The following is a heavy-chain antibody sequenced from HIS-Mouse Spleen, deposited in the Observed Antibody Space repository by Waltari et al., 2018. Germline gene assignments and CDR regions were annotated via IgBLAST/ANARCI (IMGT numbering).Heavy chain of an antibody. CDR1: GGSISSGGSS. CDR2: IYHSGST. J-gene: IGHJ4*02. V-gene: IGHV4-30-2*01. D-gene: IGHD6-13*01. CDR3: ARDAAAAGYLDY. Sequence: QLQLQESGSGLVKPSQTLSLPCAVSGGSISSGGSSWSWIRQPPGKGLEWIGYIYHSGSTYYNPSLKSRVTISVDRSKNQFSLKLSSVTAADTAVYYCARDAAAAGYLDYWGQGTLVTVSS.